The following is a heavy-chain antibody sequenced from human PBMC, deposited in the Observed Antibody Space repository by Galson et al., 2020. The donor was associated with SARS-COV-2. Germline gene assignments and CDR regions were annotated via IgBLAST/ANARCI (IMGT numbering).Heavy chain of an antibody. CDR3: ARGNEFRPYSAFTN. CDR2: IYHSGNT. D-gene: IGHD1-26*01. V-gene: IGHV4-38-2*02. J-gene: IGHJ4*02. Sequence: SEPLSLTCTVSGYSISSGYHWGWIRQPPGKGLECIGSIYHSGNTYYNPSLESRVTISVDTSKNQFSLKLSSVTAADTAVYYCARGNEFRPYSAFTNRGQGTLVTVSS. CDR1: GYSISSGYH.